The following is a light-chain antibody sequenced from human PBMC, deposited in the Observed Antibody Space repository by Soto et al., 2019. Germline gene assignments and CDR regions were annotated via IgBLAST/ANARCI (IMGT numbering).Light chain of an antibody. J-gene: IGLJ2*01. V-gene: IGLV4-69*01. CDR2: VNTDGSH. Sequence: QPVLTQSPSASASLGDSVNVTCTLSSGHRNYAIAWHQQQPGKGPRYLMKVNTDGSHNNGDGIPDRFSGSSSGAERYLTISSLQSDDEADYYCQTWGTGIVVFGGGTKVTVL. CDR3: QTWGTGIVV. CDR1: SGHRNYA.